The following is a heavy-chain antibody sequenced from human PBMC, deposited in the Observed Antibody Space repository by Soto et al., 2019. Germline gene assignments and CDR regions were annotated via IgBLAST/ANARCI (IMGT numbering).Heavy chain of an antibody. D-gene: IGHD6-19*01. Sequence: GASVKVSCKASGGTFSSYAISWVRQAPGQGLEWMGGIIPIFGTANYAQKFQGRVTITADESTSTAYMEPSSLRSEDTAVYYCARLASEGSGWTPRTYYYYYGMDVWGQGTTVTVSS. CDR2: IIPIFGTA. J-gene: IGHJ6*02. V-gene: IGHV1-69*13. CDR3: ARLASEGSGWTPRTYYYYYGMDV. CDR1: GGTFSSYA.